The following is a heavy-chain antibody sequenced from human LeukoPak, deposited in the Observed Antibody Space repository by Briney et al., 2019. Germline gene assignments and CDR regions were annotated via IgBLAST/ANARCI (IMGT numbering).Heavy chain of an antibody. J-gene: IGHJ2*01. CDR3: ARDKLVVRFSDWYFDL. V-gene: IGHV3-66*01. CDR2: IYSGGST. D-gene: IGHD3-22*01. CDR1: GFTVSSNY. Sequence: GGSLRLSCAASGFTVSSNYMSWVRQAPGKGLEWVSVIYSGGSTYYADSVKGRFTISRDNSKNTLYLQMNSLRAEDTAVYYCARDKLVVRFSDWYFDLWGRGTLVTVSS.